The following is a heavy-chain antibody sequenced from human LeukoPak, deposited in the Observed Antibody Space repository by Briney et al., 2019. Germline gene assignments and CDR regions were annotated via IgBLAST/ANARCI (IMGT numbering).Heavy chain of an antibody. CDR3: ARELGYYYGSGSGY. CDR1: GFTVSSNY. CDR2: IYSGGST. D-gene: IGHD3-10*01. Sequence: PGGSLRLSCAASGFTVSSNYMSWVRQAPGKGLEWVSVIYSGGSTYYADSVKGRFTISRDNSKNTLYLQMNSLRAEDTAVYYCARELGYYYGSGSGYWGQGTLVTVSS. V-gene: IGHV3-53*01. J-gene: IGHJ4*02.